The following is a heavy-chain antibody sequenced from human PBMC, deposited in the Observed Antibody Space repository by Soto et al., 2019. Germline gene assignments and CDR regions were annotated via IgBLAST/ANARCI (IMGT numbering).Heavy chain of an antibody. CDR2: MNPNSGNT. V-gene: IGHV1-8*01. J-gene: IGHJ6*02. D-gene: IGHD2-2*01. CDR1: GYTFTSYD. CDR3: ARGRYCSSTSCRYYYYYGMDV. Sequence: ASVKVSCKASGYTFTSYDINWVRQATGQGLEWMGWMNPNSGNTGYAQKFQGRVTMTRNTSISTAYMELSSLRSEDMAVYYCARGRYCSSTSCRYYYYYGMDVWGQGSTVTVSS.